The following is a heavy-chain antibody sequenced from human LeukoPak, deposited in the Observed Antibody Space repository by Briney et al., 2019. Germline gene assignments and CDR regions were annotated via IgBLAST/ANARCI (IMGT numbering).Heavy chain of an antibody. CDR1: GGTFSSYA. CDR2: IIPIFGTA. CDR3: ARDTGDPGYFDY. V-gene: IGHV1-69*05. Sequence: ASVKVSCKASGGTFSSYAICWVRQAPGQGLEWMGRIIPIFGTANYAQKFQGRVTITTDESTSTAYMELSSLRPEDTAVYYCARDTGDPGYFDYWGQGTLVTVSS. J-gene: IGHJ4*02. D-gene: IGHD7-27*01.